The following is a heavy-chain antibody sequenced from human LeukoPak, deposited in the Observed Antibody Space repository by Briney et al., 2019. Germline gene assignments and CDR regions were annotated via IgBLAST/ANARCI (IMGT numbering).Heavy chain of an antibody. Sequence: SETLSLTCTVSGGSISSSSYYWGWIRQPPGKGLEWIGSIYYSGSTYYNPSLKSRVTISVDTSKNQFSLKLSSVTAADTAVYYCAMKEDLTIRDYWGQGTLVTVSS. D-gene: IGHD5-24*01. V-gene: IGHV4-39*07. CDR3: AMKEDLTIRDY. CDR2: IYYSGST. J-gene: IGHJ4*02. CDR1: GGSISSSSYY.